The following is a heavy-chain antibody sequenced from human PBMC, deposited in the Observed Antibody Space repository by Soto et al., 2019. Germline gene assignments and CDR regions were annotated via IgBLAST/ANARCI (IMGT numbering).Heavy chain of an antibody. J-gene: IGHJ3*02. D-gene: IGHD3-3*01. Sequence: ASVKVSCKASGYTFTSYYMHWVRQAPGQGLEWMGIINPSGGSTSYAQKFQGRVTMTRDTSTSTVYMELSSLRSEDTAVYYCARDDLRNYDLWSGYSLRAFDIWGQGTMVPV. CDR1: GYTFTSYY. V-gene: IGHV1-46*01. CDR2: INPSGGST. CDR3: ARDDLRNYDLWSGYSLRAFDI.